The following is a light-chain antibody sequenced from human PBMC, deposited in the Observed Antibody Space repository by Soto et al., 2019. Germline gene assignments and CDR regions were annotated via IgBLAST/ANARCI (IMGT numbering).Light chain of an antibody. Sequence: QSALTQPRSVSGSPGQSVTISCTGTSSDVGTYNYVSWYQQHPGKAPKFIIYDVNKRPSGVPDRFSGSKSGNTVSLAISGLQAEDEADYYCCSYAGRYTLFGGGTKLTVL. CDR2: DVN. V-gene: IGLV2-11*01. CDR3: CSYAGRYTL. CDR1: SSDVGTYNY. J-gene: IGLJ2*01.